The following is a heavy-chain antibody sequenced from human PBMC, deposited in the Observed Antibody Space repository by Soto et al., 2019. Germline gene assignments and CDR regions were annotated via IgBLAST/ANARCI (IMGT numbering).Heavy chain of an antibody. D-gene: IGHD2-2*01. V-gene: IGHV1-69*01. J-gene: IGHJ4*02. CDR1: GGTFSSYA. Sequence: QVQLVQSGAEVKKPGSSVKVSCKASGGTFSSYAISWVRQSPGQGLEWMGGIIHIFGTANYAKKFQGRVTITADESTSTAYMELSSLRSEDTAVYYCARDRPAGLFDYWGQGPLVTVSS. CDR2: IIHIFGTA. CDR3: ARDRPAGLFDY.